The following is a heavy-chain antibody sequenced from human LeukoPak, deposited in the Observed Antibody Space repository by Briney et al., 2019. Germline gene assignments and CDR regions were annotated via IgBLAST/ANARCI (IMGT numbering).Heavy chain of an antibody. CDR3: ARLVGGWENYGMDV. CDR1: GYTFTGYY. CDR2: INPNSGGT. D-gene: IGHD1-26*01. J-gene: IGHJ6*02. Sequence: GASVKVSCKASGYTFTGYYMHWVRQAPGQGLEWMGWINPNSGGTNYAQKFQGRVTMTRDTSISTAYMELSRLRSDDTAVYYCARLVGGWENYGMDVWGQGTTVTVSS. V-gene: IGHV1-2*02.